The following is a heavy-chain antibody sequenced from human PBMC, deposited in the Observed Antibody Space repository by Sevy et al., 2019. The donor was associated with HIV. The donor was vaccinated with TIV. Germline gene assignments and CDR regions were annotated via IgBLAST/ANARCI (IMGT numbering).Heavy chain of an antibody. D-gene: IGHD3-22*01. CDR2: ISGSGGST. Sequence: GRSLRLSCAASGFTFSSYAMSWVRQAPGKGLEWVSAISGSGGSTYYADSVKGRFTISRDNSKNTLYLQMNSLRAEDTAVYYCAKGGGGHYDPDEIGYYFYYYNMDVWGKGTTVTVSS. CDR1: GFTFSSYA. V-gene: IGHV3-23*01. CDR3: AKGGGGHYDPDEIGYYFYYYNMDV. J-gene: IGHJ6*03.